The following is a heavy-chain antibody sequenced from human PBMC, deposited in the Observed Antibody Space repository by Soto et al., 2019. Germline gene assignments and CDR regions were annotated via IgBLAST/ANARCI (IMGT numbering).Heavy chain of an antibody. CDR1: GYSFTSYW. CDR2: IYPGDSGT. V-gene: IGHV5-51*01. D-gene: IGHD6-13*01. CDR3: ARPRSSSRNYYGMDV. J-gene: IGHJ6*02. Sequence: GESLKISCKGSGYSFTSYWIGWVRQMPGKGLEWMGIIYPGDSGTRYSPSFQGQVTISADKSISTAYLQWSSLKASDTAMYYCARPRSSSRNYYGMDVWGQGTTVTSP.